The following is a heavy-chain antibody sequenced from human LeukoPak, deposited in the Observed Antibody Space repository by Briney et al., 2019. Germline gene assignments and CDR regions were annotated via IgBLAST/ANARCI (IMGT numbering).Heavy chain of an antibody. Sequence: GGSLRLSCAASGFTFNNYWMHWVRRAPGKGLVWVSRISTDGSSTSYADSVEGRFTISRDNAKNTLYLQMNSLRTEDTAVYYCGRRTVAGSLDYWGQGSLVTVSS. CDR1: GFTFNNYW. D-gene: IGHD6-19*01. CDR2: ISTDGSST. J-gene: IGHJ4*02. CDR3: GRRTVAGSLDY. V-gene: IGHV3-74*01.